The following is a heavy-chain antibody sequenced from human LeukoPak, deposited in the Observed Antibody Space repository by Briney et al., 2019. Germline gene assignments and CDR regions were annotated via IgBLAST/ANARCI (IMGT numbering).Heavy chain of an antibody. CDR2: IYYSGST. CDR1: GGSISSYY. CDR3: ARSPMRGAGYSYGKHPATFDY. V-gene: IGHV4-59*08. J-gene: IGHJ4*02. Sequence: SETLSLTCTVSGGSISSYYWSWIRQPPGKGLEWIGYIYYSGSTNYNPSLKSRVTISVDTSKNQFSLKLSSVTAADTAVYYCARSPMRGAGYSYGKHPATFDYWGQGTLVTVSS. D-gene: IGHD5-18*01.